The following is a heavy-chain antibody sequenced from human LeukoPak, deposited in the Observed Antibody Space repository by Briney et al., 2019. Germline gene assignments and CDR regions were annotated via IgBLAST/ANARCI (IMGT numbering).Heavy chain of an antibody. Sequence: ASVKVSCKASGYTFTGYYMHWVRQAPGQGLEWMGRINPNSGGTNYAQKLQGRLTMTRDTSISTAYMELSRLRSDDTAVYYCARVGGYGYYYYYYMDVWGKGTTVTVSS. J-gene: IGHJ6*03. V-gene: IGHV1-2*06. D-gene: IGHD3-22*01. CDR1: GYTFTGYY. CDR3: ARVGGYGYYYYYYMDV. CDR2: INPNSGGT.